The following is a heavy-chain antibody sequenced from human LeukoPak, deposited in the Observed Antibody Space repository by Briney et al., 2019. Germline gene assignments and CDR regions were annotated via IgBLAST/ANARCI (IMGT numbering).Heavy chain of an antibody. J-gene: IGHJ4*02. CDR2: INPSGGSR. D-gene: IGHD1-26*01. Sequence: ASVKVSCKASGYTFTSYYMHWVRQAPGQGLEWMGIINPSGGSRSYAQKFQGRVTMTRDMSTSTVYMELSSLRSEDTAVYYCARGQGATTHDYWGQGTLVTVSS. V-gene: IGHV1-46*01. CDR3: ARGQGATTHDY. CDR1: GYTFTSYY.